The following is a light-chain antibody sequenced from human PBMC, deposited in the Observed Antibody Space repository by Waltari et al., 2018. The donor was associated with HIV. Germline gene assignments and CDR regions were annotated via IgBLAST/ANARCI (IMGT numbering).Light chain of an antibody. V-gene: IGKV3-15*01. CDR2: GAS. Sequence: EIVMTQSPATLSVSLGERATLSCRASQSVRYNLAWYQQKPGQPPRLLIYGASTRATGIPASFSASGSGTEFTLTISSLQSEDFAVYYCQQYKYWPPWTFGQGTKVDIK. CDR1: QSVRYN. CDR3: QQYKYWPPWT. J-gene: IGKJ1*01.